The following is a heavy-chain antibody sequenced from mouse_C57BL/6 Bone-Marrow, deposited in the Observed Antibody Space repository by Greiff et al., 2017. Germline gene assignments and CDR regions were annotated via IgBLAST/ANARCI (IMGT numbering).Heavy chain of an antibody. D-gene: IGHD1-1*01. V-gene: IGHV1-55*01. J-gene: IGHJ4*01. CDR3: ARTGYGSSHYAMDY. CDR2: IYPGSGYT. CDR1: GYTFTSYW. Sequence: QVQLQQPGAELVKPGASVKMSCKASGYTFTSYWITWVKQRPGQGLEWIGDIYPGSGYTNYNEKFKGKATLTADKSSSTAYMQFSSLTSEDSAIYYCARTGYGSSHYAMDYWGQGTSVTVSS.